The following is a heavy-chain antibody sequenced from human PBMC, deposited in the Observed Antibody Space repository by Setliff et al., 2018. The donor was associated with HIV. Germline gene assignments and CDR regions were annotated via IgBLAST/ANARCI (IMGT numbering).Heavy chain of an antibody. Sequence: LRLSCAASGFTFDDYAMHWVRQVPGKGLEWVSGISWNSGVIGYADSVKGRFTISRDNAKDSVSLQMNNLRAEDMALYYCTKGGGDNYGSQYFDFWGQGTLVTVSS. D-gene: IGHD2-21*02. J-gene: IGHJ4*02. CDR2: ISWNSGVI. CDR1: GFTFDDYA. CDR3: TKGGGDNYGSQYFDF. V-gene: IGHV3-9*03.